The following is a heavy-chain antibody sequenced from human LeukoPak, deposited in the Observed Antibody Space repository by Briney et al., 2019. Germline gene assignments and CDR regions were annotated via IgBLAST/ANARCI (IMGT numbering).Heavy chain of an antibody. CDR1: GDTFSSYA. J-gene: IGHJ4*02. CDR3: ARGRMAGTYVFDS. V-gene: IGHV1-69*13. CDR2: IIPIFGTA. Sequence: SVKVSCKASGDTFSSYAISWVRQAPGQGLEWMGGIIPIFGTANYAQKFQGRVTITADESTSTAYMELSSLRSEDTAVYYCARGRMAGTYVFDSWGQGTLVTVSS. D-gene: IGHD6-19*01.